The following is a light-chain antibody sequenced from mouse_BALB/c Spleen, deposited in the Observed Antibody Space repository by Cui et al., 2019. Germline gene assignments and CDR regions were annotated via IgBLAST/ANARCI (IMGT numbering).Light chain of an antibody. J-gene: IGKJ2*01. Sequence: QIVLTQSPAIMSASPGEKVTITCSASSSVSYMHWFQQKPGTSSKLWIYSTSNLASGVPARFSGSGSGTSYSLTISRMEAEDAATYYCQQRSSYPYTFGGGTKLEIK. CDR1: SSVSY. V-gene: IGKV4-57*01. CDR2: STS. CDR3: QQRSSYPYT.